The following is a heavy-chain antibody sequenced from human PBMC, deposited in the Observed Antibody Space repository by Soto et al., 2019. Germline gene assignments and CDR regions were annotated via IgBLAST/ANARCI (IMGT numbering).Heavy chain of an antibody. V-gene: IGHV3-23*01. Sequence: EVQLSESGGGLVQPGGSLRLSCAASGFTFSSYAMSWVRQAPGKGLEWVSGISGSGSGTYYADSVKGRFTISRDNSKKTLYLQMNCLRAEDTAIYYCAKDPKSTIRFNWFDPWGQGTLVTVSS. CDR2: ISGSGSGT. J-gene: IGHJ5*02. D-gene: IGHD2-8*01. CDR3: AKDPKSTIRFNWFDP. CDR1: GFTFSSYA.